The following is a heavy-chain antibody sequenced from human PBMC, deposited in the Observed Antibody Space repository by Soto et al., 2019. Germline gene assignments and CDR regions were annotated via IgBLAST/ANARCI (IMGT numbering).Heavy chain of an antibody. CDR1: GYTFSNFW. V-gene: IGHV5-51*01. Sequence: PGESLKIPCQCSGYTFSNFWIAWVRQLPGKGLEYMGIIYPGDSETRYSPSFHGKVTISADRSIGTAYLQWSSLEASDSAFYFCARSPRSSPYFDYWGQGALVT. D-gene: IGHD6-13*01. CDR3: ARSPRSSPYFDY. J-gene: IGHJ4*02. CDR2: IYPGDSET.